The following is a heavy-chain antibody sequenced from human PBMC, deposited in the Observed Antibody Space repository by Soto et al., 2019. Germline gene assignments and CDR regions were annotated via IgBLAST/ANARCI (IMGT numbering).Heavy chain of an antibody. V-gene: IGHV3-30-3*01. CDR1: GFTFSSYA. D-gene: IGHD1-26*01. CDR3: ARGGSYLYFDY. J-gene: IGHJ4*02. CDR2: ISYDGSNK. Sequence: RRLSCAASGFTFSSYAMHWVRQAPGKGLEWVAVISYDGSNKYYADSVKGRFTISRDNSKNTLYLQMNSLRAEDTAVYYCARGGSYLYFDYWGQGTLVTSPQ.